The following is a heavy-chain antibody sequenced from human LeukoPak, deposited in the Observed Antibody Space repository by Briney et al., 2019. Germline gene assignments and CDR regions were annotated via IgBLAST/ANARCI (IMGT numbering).Heavy chain of an antibody. V-gene: IGHV3-30*18. D-gene: IGHD2-2*01. J-gene: IGHJ4*02. CDR2: ISYDGSNK. Sequence: PGGSLRLSCAASGFTFSSYGMHWVRQAPGKGLEWVAVISYDGSNKYYADSVKGRFTISRDNSKNTLYLQMNSLRAEDTAVYYCAKDGGPSYCSSTSCLPDYWGQGTLVTVSS. CDR3: AKDGGPSYCSSTSCLPDY. CDR1: GFTFSSYG.